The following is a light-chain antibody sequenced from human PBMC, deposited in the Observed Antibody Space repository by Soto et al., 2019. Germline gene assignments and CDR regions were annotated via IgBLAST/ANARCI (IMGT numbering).Light chain of an antibody. J-gene: IGKJ1*01. Sequence: EIVMTQSPATLSVSPGERATLSCRASQSVSTNLAWYQQKPGQAPRLLIYDVFTRATGIPARFSGSGSGTDFTLTISSLQSEDFAVYYCQQYDKWPPWTFGQGTKVEIK. CDR3: QQYDKWPPWT. CDR1: QSVSTN. V-gene: IGKV3-15*01. CDR2: DVF.